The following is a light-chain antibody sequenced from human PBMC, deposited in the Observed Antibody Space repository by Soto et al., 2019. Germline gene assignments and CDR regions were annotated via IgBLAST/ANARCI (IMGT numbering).Light chain of an antibody. V-gene: IGLV6-57*01. J-gene: IGLJ3*02. Sequence: NFMLTQPHSVSASPGKTVTISCTRSSGSIASNYVQWYQQRPGSSPTTVIHEDGLRPSGVPDRFSGSIDSSSNSASLTISGLKTEDEADYYCQSYDSSNLWVFGGGTKLTVL. CDR3: QSYDSSNLWV. CDR1: SGSIASNY. CDR2: EDG.